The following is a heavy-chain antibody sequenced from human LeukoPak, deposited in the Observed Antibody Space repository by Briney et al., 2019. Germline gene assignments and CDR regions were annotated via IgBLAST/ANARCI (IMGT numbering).Heavy chain of an antibody. V-gene: IGHV1-8*01. J-gene: IGHJ6*02. D-gene: IGHD2-2*01. Sequence: ASVKVSCKASGYTFTSYDINWVRQATGQGLEWMGWMNPNSGNTGYAQKFQGRVTMTRNTSISTAYMELSSLRSEDTAVYYCARVVVVPAAIHYYYGMDVWGQGTTVTVSS. CDR1: GYTFTSYD. CDR3: ARVVVVPAAIHYYYGMDV. CDR2: MNPNSGNT.